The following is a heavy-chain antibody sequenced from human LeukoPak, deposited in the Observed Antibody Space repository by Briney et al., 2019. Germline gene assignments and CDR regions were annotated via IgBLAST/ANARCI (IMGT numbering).Heavy chain of an antibody. J-gene: IGHJ4*02. CDR3: ARACGFNSGSYWHDY. CDR2: INPNSGGT. Sequence: GASVKVSCKASGYTFTGYYMHWVRQAPGQGLERMGWINPNSGGTNYAQKFQGRVTMTRDTSISTAYMELSRLRSDDTAVYYCARACGFNSGSYWHDYWGQGTLVTVSS. D-gene: IGHD1-26*01. V-gene: IGHV1-2*02. CDR1: GYTFTGYY.